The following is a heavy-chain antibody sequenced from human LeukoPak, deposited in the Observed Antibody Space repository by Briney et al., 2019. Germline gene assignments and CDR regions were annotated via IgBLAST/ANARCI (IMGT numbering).Heavy chain of an antibody. Sequence: GASVKVSCTASGGTFSSYAISWVRQAPGHGLEWMGRIIPIFGIANYAQKFQGRVTITADKSTSTAYMELSSLRSEDTAVYYCARDRERTVTTNRWFDPWGQGTLVTVSS. V-gene: IGHV1-69*04. CDR2: IIPIFGIA. CDR1: GGTFSSYA. D-gene: IGHD4-17*01. CDR3: ARDRERTVTTNRWFDP. J-gene: IGHJ5*02.